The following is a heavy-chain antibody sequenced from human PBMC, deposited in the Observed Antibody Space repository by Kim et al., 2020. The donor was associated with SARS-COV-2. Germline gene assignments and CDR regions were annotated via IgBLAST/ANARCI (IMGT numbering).Heavy chain of an antibody. CDR1: GFSLSDHY. J-gene: IGHJ6*02. Sequence: GGSMRLSCVGSGFSLSDHYMDWVRQAPGKGLEWIGHSRSKANSYTTKYAASLKGRFIISRDDSQNSLYLQMNSLKSEDTAVYYCARSGNRWGYYFYGLDVWGQGTTVTVS. D-gene: IGHD1-26*01. CDR3: ARSGNRWGYYFYGLDV. V-gene: IGHV3-72*01. CDR2: SRSKANSYTT.